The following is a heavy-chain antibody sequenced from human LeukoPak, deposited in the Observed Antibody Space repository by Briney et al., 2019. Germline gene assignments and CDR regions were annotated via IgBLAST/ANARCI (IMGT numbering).Heavy chain of an antibody. J-gene: IGHJ4*02. D-gene: IGHD4-17*01. V-gene: IGHV3-53*01. CDR1: GFTFNTYA. CDR2: VYSGDSK. CDR3: ARARGYGDPIDY. Sequence: GGSLRLSCAASGFTFNTYAMSWVRQAPGKGLEWVSVVYSGDSKDYADSVKGRFTISRDNSKNTLDLQMNSLRAEDTAVYYCARARGYGDPIDYWGQGTLVTVSS.